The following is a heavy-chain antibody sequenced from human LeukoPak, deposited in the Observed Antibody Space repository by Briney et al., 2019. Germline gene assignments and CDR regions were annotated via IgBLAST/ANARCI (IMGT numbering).Heavy chain of an antibody. CDR2: INPSGGSA. CDR3: ARDGKDTAQLCFDY. D-gene: IGHD5-18*01. V-gene: IGHV1-46*01. J-gene: IGHJ4*02. Sequence: GASVKVSCKASGYTFTSYYTHWVRQAPGQGVERMGIINPSGGSASYAQKFQGRVTMTRDTSTSTVYMELSSLRSEDTAVYYCARDGKDTAQLCFDYWGQGTLVTVSS. CDR1: GYTFTSYY.